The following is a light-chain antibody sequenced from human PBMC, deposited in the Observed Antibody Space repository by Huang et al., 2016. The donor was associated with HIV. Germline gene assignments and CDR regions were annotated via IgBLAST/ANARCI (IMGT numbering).Light chain of an antibody. V-gene: IGKV3-20*01. CDR1: QRVSSSY. J-gene: IGKJ2*01. CDR2: GAS. Sequence: DIVLTQSPGTLSLSPGERATLSCRASQRVSSSYLAWYQQKPGQAPRLLVYGASSRATGIPDRFRGSGSGTDFTLTISRLEPEDFAVYYCQQYGSSPPYTVGQGTKLEIK. CDR3: QQYGSSPPYT.